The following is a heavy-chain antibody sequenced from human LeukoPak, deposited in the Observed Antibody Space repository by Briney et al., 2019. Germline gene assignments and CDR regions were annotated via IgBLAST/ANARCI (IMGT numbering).Heavy chain of an antibody. CDR1: GXXIXXHX. CDR3: ARGIAAADDPLDY. J-gene: IGHJ4*02. CDR2: IYYSGST. V-gene: IGHV4-59*11. Sequence: SXXXTXXGXXIXXHXXXWXXQPPGKGLEWIGYIYYSGSTNYNPSLKSRVTISVDTSKNQFSLKLSSVTAADTAVYYCARGIAAADDPLDYWGQGTLVTVSS. D-gene: IGHD6-13*01.